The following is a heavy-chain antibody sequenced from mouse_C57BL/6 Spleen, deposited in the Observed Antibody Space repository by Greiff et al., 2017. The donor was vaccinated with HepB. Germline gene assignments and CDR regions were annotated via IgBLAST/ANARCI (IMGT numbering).Heavy chain of an antibody. CDR1: GYTFTSYG. D-gene: IGHD1-1*01. CDR2: IYPRSGNT. Sequence: QVQLQQSGAELARPGASVKLSCKASGYTFTSYGISWVKQRTGQGLEWIGEIYPRSGNTYYNEKFKGKATLTADKSSSTAYMELRSLTSEDSAVYFCAREDYYGSSYHYYAMDYWGQGNSVTVSS. J-gene: IGHJ4*01. CDR3: AREDYYGSSYHYYAMDY. V-gene: IGHV1-81*01.